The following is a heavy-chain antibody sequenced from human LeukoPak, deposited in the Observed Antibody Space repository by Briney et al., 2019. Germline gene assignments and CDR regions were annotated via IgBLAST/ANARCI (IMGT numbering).Heavy chain of an antibody. CDR1: GGTFSSYA. CDR2: IIPIFGTA. CDR3: ASSPLPYYYMDV. V-gene: IGHV1-69*05. J-gene: IGHJ6*03. Sequence: ASVKVSCKASGGTFSSYAISWVRQAPGQGLGWMGRIIPIFGTANYPQKFQGRVTITTDVSTSTAYMELSSLRSEDTAVYYCASSPLPYYYMDVWGKGTTVTVSS.